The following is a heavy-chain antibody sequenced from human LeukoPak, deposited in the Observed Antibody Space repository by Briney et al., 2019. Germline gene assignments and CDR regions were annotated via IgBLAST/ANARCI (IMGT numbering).Heavy chain of an antibody. CDR3: ASGRNLDAFEI. J-gene: IGHJ3*02. V-gene: IGHV4-39*01. CDR1: GGSISSSSYY. Sequence: SETLSLTCTVSGGSISSSSYYWGWIRQPPGKGLEWIGSIYHSGSTYYNPSLKSRVSVSADTSKNKFSLKLSSVTAADTAVYYCASGRNLDAFEIWGQGTMVTVSS. CDR2: IYHSGST. D-gene: IGHD2/OR15-2a*01.